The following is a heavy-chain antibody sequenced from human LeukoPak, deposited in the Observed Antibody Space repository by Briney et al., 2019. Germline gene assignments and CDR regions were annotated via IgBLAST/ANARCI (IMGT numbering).Heavy chain of an antibody. V-gene: IGHV4-34*01. CDR2: INHSGST. CDR3: ASRRGYCSGGSCYSSYYYYGMDV. Sequence: SETLSLTCAVYGGSFSGYYWSWIRQPPGKGLEWIGEINHSGSTNYNPSLKSRVPISVDTSKNQFSLKLSSVTAADTAVYYCASRRGYCSGGSCYSSYYYYGMDVWGQGTTVTVSS. J-gene: IGHJ6*02. D-gene: IGHD2-15*01. CDR1: GGSFSGYY.